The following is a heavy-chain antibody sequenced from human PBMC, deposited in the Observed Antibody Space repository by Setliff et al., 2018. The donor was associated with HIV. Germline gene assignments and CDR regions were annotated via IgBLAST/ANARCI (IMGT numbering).Heavy chain of an antibody. J-gene: IGHJ4*02. CDR3: VRDESSYYVSSGYLVFDH. Sequence: ASVKVSCKTSGYIFTGFGLTWVRQAPGQGLEWMGWISAYNGNRNYAQKVQDRVTMTTDTSTRTAYMELRSLRSDDTAVYYCVRDESSYYVSSGYLVFDHWGQGTLVTVSS. CDR1: GYIFTGFG. D-gene: IGHD3-22*01. V-gene: IGHV1-18*01. CDR2: ISAYNGNR.